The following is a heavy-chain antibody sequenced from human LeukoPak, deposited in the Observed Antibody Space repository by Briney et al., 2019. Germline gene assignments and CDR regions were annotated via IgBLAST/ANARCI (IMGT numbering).Heavy chain of an antibody. D-gene: IGHD6-19*01. CDR3: ATGIWSKYSSGSVFDY. CDR1: GYTLTELS. V-gene: IGHV1-24*01. Sequence: GASVKVSCKVSGYTLTELSMHWVRQAPGKGLEWMGGFDPEDGETIYAQKFQGRVTMTEDTSTDTAYMELSSLRSEDTAVYYCATGIWSKYSSGSVFDYWGQGTLVTVSS. J-gene: IGHJ4*02. CDR2: FDPEDGET.